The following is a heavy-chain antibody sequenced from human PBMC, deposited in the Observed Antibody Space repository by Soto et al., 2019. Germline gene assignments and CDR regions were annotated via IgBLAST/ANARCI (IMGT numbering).Heavy chain of an antibody. V-gene: IGHV3-33*01. CDR3: ARDPGVAYYFDY. Sequence: GGSLRLSCAASGFTFSSYGMHWVRQAPGKGLEWVAVIWYDGSNKYYADSVKGRFTISRDNSKNTLYLQMNSLRAEDTAVYYCARDPGVAYYFDYWGQGXLVTVPS. D-gene: IGHD3-3*01. CDR2: IWYDGSNK. CDR1: GFTFSSYG. J-gene: IGHJ4*02.